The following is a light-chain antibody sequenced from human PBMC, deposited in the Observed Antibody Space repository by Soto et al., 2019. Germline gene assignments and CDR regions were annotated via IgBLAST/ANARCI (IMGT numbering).Light chain of an antibody. CDR3: LQRSTYPLT. CDR2: AAS. Sequence: DIQMTQFPSSLSASVGGRVTITCRASQGIRNDLGWYQQKPGKAPKPLIYAASSLQSGVPSRFSGSGSGTEFTLTISSLQPEDSATFYCLQRSTYPLTFGQGTKVEIK. J-gene: IGKJ1*01. V-gene: IGKV1-17*01. CDR1: QGIRND.